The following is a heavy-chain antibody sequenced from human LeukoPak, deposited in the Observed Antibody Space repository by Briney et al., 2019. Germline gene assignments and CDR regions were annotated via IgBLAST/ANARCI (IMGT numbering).Heavy chain of an antibody. V-gene: IGHV3-30*18. CDR3: AKAWLDYGDYWDWFDP. J-gene: IGHJ5*02. Sequence: PGRSLRLSCAASGFTFSSYGMHWVRQAPGKGLEWVAVISYDGSNKYYADSVKGRFTISRDNSKNTLYLQMNILRAEDTAVYYCAKAWLDYGDYWDWFDPWGQGTLVTVSS. D-gene: IGHD4-17*01. CDR2: ISYDGSNK. CDR1: GFTFSSYG.